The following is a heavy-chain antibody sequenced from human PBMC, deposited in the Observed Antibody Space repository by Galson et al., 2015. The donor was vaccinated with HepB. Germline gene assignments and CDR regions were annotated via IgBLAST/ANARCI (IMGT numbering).Heavy chain of an antibody. CDR3: AIGYSYRLY. Sequence: SLRLSCAASGFTFSDYYMSWIRQAPGKGLEWVSYISSSTSYTNYADSVKGRFTISRDNAKNSLYLQMNSLRPEDTAMYYCAIGYSYRLYWGQGTLVTVSS. CDR1: GFTFSDYY. D-gene: IGHD5-18*01. CDR2: ISSSTSYT. V-gene: IGHV3-11*06. J-gene: IGHJ4*02.